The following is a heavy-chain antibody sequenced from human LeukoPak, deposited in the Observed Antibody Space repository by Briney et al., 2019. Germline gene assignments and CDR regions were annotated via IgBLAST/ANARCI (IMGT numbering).Heavy chain of an antibody. CDR2: IYYSGST. Sequence: ETLSLTCTVSGGSISSYYWSWIRQPPGKGLEWIGYIYYSGSTNYNPSLTSRVTISEDTSKNQLSLKLGSVTAADTAVYYCARHSSGSGGAFQYWGQGTPVTVSS. CDR3: ARHSSGSGGAFQY. V-gene: IGHV4-59*08. CDR1: GGSISSYY. D-gene: IGHD6-19*01. J-gene: IGHJ4*02.